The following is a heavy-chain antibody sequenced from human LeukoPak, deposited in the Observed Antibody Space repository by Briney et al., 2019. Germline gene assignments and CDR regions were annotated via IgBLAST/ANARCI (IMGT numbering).Heavy chain of an antibody. CDR1: GGSISSGGYY. V-gene: IGHV4-61*08. J-gene: IGHJ4*02. Sequence: PSETLSLTCTVSGGSISSGGYYWSWIRQPPGKGLEWIGYIYYSGSTNYNPSLKSRVTISVDTSKNQFSLKLSSVTAADTAVYYCARGRDYGDYVDYWGQGTLVTVSS. CDR2: IYYSGST. CDR3: ARGRDYGDYVDY. D-gene: IGHD4-17*01.